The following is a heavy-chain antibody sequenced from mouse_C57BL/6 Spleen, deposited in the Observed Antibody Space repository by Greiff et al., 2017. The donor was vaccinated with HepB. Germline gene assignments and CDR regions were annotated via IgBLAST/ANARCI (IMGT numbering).Heavy chain of an antibody. CDR2: IDPENGDT. V-gene: IGHV14-4*01. CDR3: TTGGGWFAY. CDR1: GFNIKDDY. J-gene: IGHJ3*01. Sequence: VQLQQSGAELVRPGASVKLSCTASGFNIKDDYMHWVKQRPEQGLEWIGWIDPENGDTEYASKFQGKATITADTSSNTAYLQLSSLTSEDTAVYYCTTGGGWFAYWGQGTLVTVSA.